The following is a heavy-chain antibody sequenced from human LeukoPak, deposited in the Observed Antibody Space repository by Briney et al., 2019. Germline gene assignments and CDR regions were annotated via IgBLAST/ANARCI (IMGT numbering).Heavy chain of an antibody. CDR2: IYYSGST. CDR1: GGSISSSSYF. V-gene: IGHV4-39*07. D-gene: IGHD1-26*01. Sequence: SETLSLTCTVSGGSISSSSYFWGWIRQPPGKGLEWIGSIYYSGSTYYNPSLKSRVTISVDMSKNQFSMKLSSVTAADTAVYYCARGGGSYLPFDYWGQGTLVTVSS. CDR3: ARGGGSYLPFDY. J-gene: IGHJ4*02.